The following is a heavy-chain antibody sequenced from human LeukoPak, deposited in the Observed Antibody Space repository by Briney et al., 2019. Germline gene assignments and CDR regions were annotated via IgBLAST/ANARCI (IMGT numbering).Heavy chain of an antibody. V-gene: IGHV3-30*04. CDR1: GFTFSGSS. J-gene: IGHJ6*03. CDR2: ISYVGSNK. Sequence: PGGSLRLSCAASGFTFSGSSMHWVRQAPGKGLEWGAVISYVGSNKYYADSVKGRFTISRDNSKNTLYLQMNSLRAEDTAVYYCAKDRCSNGIGCYYYYMDLWGKGTTVTISS. D-gene: IGHD2-8*01. CDR3: AKDRCSNGIGCYYYYMDL.